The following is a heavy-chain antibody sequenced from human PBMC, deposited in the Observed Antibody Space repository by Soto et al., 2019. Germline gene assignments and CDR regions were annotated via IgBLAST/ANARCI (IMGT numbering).Heavy chain of an antibody. CDR1: GYTFNTYG. V-gene: IGHV1-18*01. CDR2: ISAYDGKT. CDR3: ARDPHEFGTSYWFDP. Sequence: GASVKVSCKTSGYTFNTYGINWVRQAPGQGLELMGWISAYDGKTTYAEKFQGRVTLTTDTSTSTAYMELRSLRSDDTAIYYCARDPHEFGTSYWFDPWGQGTPVTVSS. J-gene: IGHJ5*02. D-gene: IGHD3-16*01.